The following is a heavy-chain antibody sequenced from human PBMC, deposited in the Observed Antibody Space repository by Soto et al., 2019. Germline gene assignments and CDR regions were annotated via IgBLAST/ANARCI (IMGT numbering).Heavy chain of an antibody. V-gene: IGHV1-2*02. CDR3: AVEPYSSGRFDP. J-gene: IGHJ5*02. Sequence: ASVQVSCKASGYTFTGYYMHWVRQAPGQGLEWMGWINPNSGGTNYAQKFQGRVTMTRDTSISTAYMELSRLRSDDTAVYYCAVEPYSSGRFDPWGQGTLVTVSS. CDR1: GYTFTGYY. CDR2: INPNSGGT. D-gene: IGHD6-19*01.